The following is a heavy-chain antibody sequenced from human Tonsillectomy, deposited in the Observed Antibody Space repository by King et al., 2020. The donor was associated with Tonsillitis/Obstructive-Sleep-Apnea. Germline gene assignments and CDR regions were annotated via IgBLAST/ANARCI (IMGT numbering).Heavy chain of an antibody. V-gene: IGHV3-64D*06. CDR2: ISSSGRST. CDR3: VKDLVQGGYDLFYFDY. CDR1: GFTFSSYA. J-gene: IGHJ4*02. Sequence: VQLVESGGGLVQPGGSLRLSCSASGFTFSSYAMHWVRQAPGKGLEYVSAISSSGRSTYYADSVKGRFTISRDNSENTLDLQMNSLRAEDTAVYYCVKDLVQGGYDLFYFDYWGQGTLVTVSS. D-gene: IGHD5-12*01.